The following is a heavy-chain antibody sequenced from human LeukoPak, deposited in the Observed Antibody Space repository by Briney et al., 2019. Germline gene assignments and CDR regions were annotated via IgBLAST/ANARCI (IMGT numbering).Heavy chain of an antibody. Sequence: PGGSLRLSCAASGFIFSNFAMSWVRQAPGKGLEWVSATSGSGGYTYYADSLKGRFTISRDNSKNPLFLQMNNFKGQDTATYYCAKVIGQVVVVAFDCWGQGTLVAVSS. V-gene: IGHV3-23*01. CDR3: AKVIGQVVVVAFDC. CDR1: GFIFSNFA. J-gene: IGHJ4*02. CDR2: TSGSGGYT. D-gene: IGHD2-15*01.